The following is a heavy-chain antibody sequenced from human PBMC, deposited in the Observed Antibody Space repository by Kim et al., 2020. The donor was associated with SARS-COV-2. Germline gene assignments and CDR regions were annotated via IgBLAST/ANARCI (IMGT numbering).Heavy chain of an antibody. CDR1: GGSISSGGYY. D-gene: IGHD3-22*01. V-gene: IGHV4-31*03. CDR2: IYYSGST. CDR3: ARDNPSDDRQLDY. Sequence: SETLSLTCTVSGGSISSGGYYWSWIRQHPGKGLEWIGYIYYSGSTYYNPSLKSRVTISVDTSKNQFSLKLSSVTAADTAVYYCARDNPSDDRQLDYWGQGTLVTVSS. J-gene: IGHJ4*02.